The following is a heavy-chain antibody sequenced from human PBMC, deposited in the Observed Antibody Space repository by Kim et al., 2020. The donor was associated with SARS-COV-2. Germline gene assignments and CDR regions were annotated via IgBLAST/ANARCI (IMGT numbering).Heavy chain of an antibody. J-gene: IGHJ6*02. CDR2: INTNTGNP. V-gene: IGHV7-4-1*02. D-gene: IGHD6-13*01. CDR1: GYTFTSYA. Sequence: ASVKVSCKASGYTFTSYAMNWVRQAPGQGLEWMGWINTNTGNPTYAQGFTGRFVFSLDTSVSTAYLQISSLKAEDTAVYYCARANWGSSWPEPFYYYYGMDVRGQGPTVTGSS. CDR3: ARANWGSSWPEPFYYYYGMDV.